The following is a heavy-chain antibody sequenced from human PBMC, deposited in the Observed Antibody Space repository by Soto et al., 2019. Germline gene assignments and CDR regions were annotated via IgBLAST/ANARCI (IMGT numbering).Heavy chain of an antibody. Sequence: ASVKVSCKASGYTFSNFGISWVRQAPGEGLEWMGWISPNSEKTKIAQRFQGRVTMTTDISTSTSYLELRGLTSDDTAVYYCTKDATFDDIYTGYFGNYLWGR. D-gene: IGHD3-9*01. V-gene: IGHV1-18*01. CDR2: ISPNSEKT. CDR1: GYTFSNFG. J-gene: IGHJ2*01. CDR3: TKDATFDDIYTGYFGNYL.